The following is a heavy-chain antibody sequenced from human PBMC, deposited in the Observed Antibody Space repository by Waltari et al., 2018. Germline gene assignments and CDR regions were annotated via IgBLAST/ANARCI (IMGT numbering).Heavy chain of an antibody. Sequence: QLQLQESGPGLVKSSETLSLTCTVSGASIGNSPLYWGWIRQSPGKGLEWIGSIYYSGSAYYNSSLKSRVTLSVDTSTNQFFLKVTSVTAADTAVYYCAAIAAQGVNWGQGTLVSVSS. J-gene: IGHJ1*01. CDR3: AAIAAQGVN. V-gene: IGHV4-39*01. CDR2: IYYSGSA. CDR1: GASIGNSPLY. D-gene: IGHD6-6*01.